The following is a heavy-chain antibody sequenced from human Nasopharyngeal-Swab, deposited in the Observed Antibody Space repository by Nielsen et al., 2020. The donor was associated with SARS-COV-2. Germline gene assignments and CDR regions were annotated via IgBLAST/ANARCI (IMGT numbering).Heavy chain of an antibody. Sequence: ASVKVSCKASGYTFTSYGISWVRQAPGQGLEWMGWISAYNGNTNYAQKLQGRVTMTTDTSTGTAYMELRSLRSDDTAVYYCARDYYDSSGYYVFDYWGQGTLVTVSS. CDR3: ARDYYDSSGYYVFDY. J-gene: IGHJ4*02. D-gene: IGHD3-22*01. CDR2: ISAYNGNT. CDR1: GYTFTSYG. V-gene: IGHV1-18*01.